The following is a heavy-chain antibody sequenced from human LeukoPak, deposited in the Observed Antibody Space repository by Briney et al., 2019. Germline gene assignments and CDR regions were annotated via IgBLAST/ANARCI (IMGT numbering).Heavy chain of an antibody. V-gene: IGHV3-30*02. Sequence: PGGSLRLSCAASGFTFSSYAMHWVRQAPGKGLEWVTFIGYDGKKKFYADSVKGRITISRDNSKNTVYLEMSSLRPDDTAFYYCAKEGTLELFDHWGQGTLLTVSS. D-gene: IGHD1-26*01. CDR3: AKEGTLELFDH. CDR1: GFTFSSYA. J-gene: IGHJ4*02. CDR2: IGYDGKKK.